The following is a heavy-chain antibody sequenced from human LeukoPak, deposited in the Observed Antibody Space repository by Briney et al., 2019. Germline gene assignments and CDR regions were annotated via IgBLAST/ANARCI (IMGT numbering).Heavy chain of an antibody. Sequence: GGSLRLSCAVSGFTFSNYAMSWVRQAPGKGLEWVSSISGGGGSPYYADSVRGRFTISRDNSKNTLYLQMNSLRAEDTGVYYCAKAYYDILTGSDYWGQGTLVTVSS. CDR3: AKAYYDILTGSDY. CDR2: ISGGGGSP. V-gene: IGHV3-23*01. D-gene: IGHD3-9*01. CDR1: GFTFSNYA. J-gene: IGHJ4*02.